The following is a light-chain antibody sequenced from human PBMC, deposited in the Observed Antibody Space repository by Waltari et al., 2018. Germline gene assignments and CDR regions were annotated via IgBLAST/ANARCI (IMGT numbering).Light chain of an antibody. J-gene: IGLJ3*02. CDR2: RSD. CDR1: ASNIGGNL. Sequence: QSVLPQPPSASGTPGQRVTISCSGSASNIGGNLVNWYQQLPGKAPKLLIYRSDQRPSGVPDRFSASKTGTSASLAISGLQSEDEADYFCASWDDSLNGHWVFGGGTKVTVL. CDR3: ASWDDSLNGHWV. V-gene: IGLV1-44*01.